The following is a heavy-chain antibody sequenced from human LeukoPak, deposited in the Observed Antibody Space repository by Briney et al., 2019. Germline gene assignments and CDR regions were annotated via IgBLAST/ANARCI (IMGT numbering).Heavy chain of an antibody. J-gene: IGHJ3*02. CDR2: IYSGGST. D-gene: IGHD2-21*02. CDR3: ARGGMLTATSHDAFDI. V-gene: IGHV3-66*01. CDR1: GFTVSSNS. Sequence: GGSLRLSCAASGFTVSSNSMTWVRQAPGKGPEWVSVIYSGGSTYYADSVKGRFTISRDKNTLYLQMNSLRADDTAVYYCARGGMLTATSHDAFDIWGQGTMVTVSS.